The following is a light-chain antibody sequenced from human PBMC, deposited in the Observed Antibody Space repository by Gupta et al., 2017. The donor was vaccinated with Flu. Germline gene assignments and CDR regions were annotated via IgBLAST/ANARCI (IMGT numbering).Light chain of an antibody. V-gene: IGKV3-15*01. J-gene: IGKJ2*01. CDR2: GAS. CDR1: QSVSSN. CDR3: QQYNNWPGYT. Sequence: ETVMTQSPATLSVSPGERATLSCRASQSVSSNLAWYQQKPGQAPRLLIYGASTRATGIPARFSGSGSGTEFTLTISSLQSEDFAVYYCQQYNNWPGYTFGQGTKPEIK.